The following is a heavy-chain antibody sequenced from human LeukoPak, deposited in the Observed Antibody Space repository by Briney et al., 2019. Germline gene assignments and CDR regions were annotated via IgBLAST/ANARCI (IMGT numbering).Heavy chain of an antibody. CDR2: ICSTCSTI. D-gene: IGHD6-19*01. CDR1: GFTFSNFP. Sequence: GGSLRLSCAASGFTFSNFPMNWVRQTPGKGLEWISYICSTCSTIYYSASVRGRFTISRDNAKNSLYLQMNSLRAEDTALYYCARVSDISVAAYFDYWGQGTLVTVSS. J-gene: IGHJ4*02. V-gene: IGHV3-48*04. CDR3: ARVSDISVAAYFDY.